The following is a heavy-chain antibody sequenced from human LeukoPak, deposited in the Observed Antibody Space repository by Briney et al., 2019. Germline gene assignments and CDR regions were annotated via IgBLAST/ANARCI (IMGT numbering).Heavy chain of an antibody. CDR2: IYYTGST. CDR1: GGSISSSSYY. V-gene: IGHV4-39*07. CDR3: ARDRPGGSSLDY. J-gene: IGHJ4*02. D-gene: IGHD6-13*01. Sequence: SEILSLTCTVSGGSISSSSYYWGWIRQPPGKGLEWNGSIYYTGSTNYNPSLKSRVTISVDTSKNQFSLKLSSVTAADTAVYYCARDRPGGSSLDYWGQGTLVTVSS.